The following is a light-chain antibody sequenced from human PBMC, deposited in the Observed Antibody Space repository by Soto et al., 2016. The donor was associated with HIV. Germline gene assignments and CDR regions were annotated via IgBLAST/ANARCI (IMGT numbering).Light chain of an antibody. CDR1: NIGSKS. J-gene: IGLJ3*02. CDR3: QVWDSSSDHRWV. CDR2: DDS. V-gene: IGLV3-21*03. Sequence: SYELTQPPSVSVAPGKTARITCGGNNIGSKSVHWYQQKAGQAPVLVVSDDSDRPSGIPERFSGSNSGNTATLTISRVEAGDEADYYCQVWDSSSDHRWVFGGGTKLTVL.